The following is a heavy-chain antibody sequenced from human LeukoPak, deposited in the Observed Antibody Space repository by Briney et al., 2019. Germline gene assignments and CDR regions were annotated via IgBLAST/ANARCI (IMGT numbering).Heavy chain of an antibody. CDR3: ARGSVYDSSTFDI. CDR2: IYHTGST. D-gene: IGHD3-22*01. V-gene: IGHV4-30-2*01. CDR1: GGSISSGGYS. Sequence: SQTLSPTCAVSGGSISSGGYSWGWIRQPPGKGLEFIGYIYHTGSTNYNPSLKSRVAISVDRSKNQFSLKLTSVTAADTAVYYCARGSVYDSSTFDIWGQGTMVTVSS. J-gene: IGHJ3*02.